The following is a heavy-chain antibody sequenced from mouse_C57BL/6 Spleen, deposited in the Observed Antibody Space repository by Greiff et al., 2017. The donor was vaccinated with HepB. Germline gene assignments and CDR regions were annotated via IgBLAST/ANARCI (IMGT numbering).Heavy chain of an antibody. CDR2: IYPGSGST. Sequence: VQLQQSGAELVKPGASVKMSCKASGYTFTSYWITWVKQRPGQGLEWIGDIYPGSGSTNYNEKFKSKATLTVDTSSSTAYMQLSSLTSEDSAVYYCARGLYYDSMAWFAYWGQVTLVTVSA. J-gene: IGHJ3*01. D-gene: IGHD2-4*01. CDR1: GYTFTSYW. V-gene: IGHV1-55*01. CDR3: ARGLYYDSMAWFAY.